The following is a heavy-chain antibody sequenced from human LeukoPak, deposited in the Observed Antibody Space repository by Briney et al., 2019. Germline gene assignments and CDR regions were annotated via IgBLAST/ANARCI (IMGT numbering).Heavy chain of an antibody. CDR3: ARESGDYHADYYKGLDV. CDR1: GVSISDSY. V-gene: IGHV4-59*01. CDR2: MYYDGGT. J-gene: IGHJ4*03. D-gene: IGHD4-17*01. Sequence: SETLSLTCTVSGVSISDSYWSWIRQPPGKALEWIGFMYYDGGTNYSPSLKSRVTISLDTSKNQFSLQLTSVTAADTAVYYCARESGDYHADYYKGLDVWGQGILVTVSS.